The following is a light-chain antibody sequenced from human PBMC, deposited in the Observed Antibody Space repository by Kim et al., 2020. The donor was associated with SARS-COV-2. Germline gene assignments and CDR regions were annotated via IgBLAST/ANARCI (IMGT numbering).Light chain of an antibody. J-gene: IGKJ1*01. CDR2: DAS. V-gene: IGKV1-39*01. Sequence: ASVGDRVTITCPASQTISNYLNWYQEIPGKAPKLLIYDASSLQSGVPSRFSGSGSGTDFTLTISSLQAEDFATYHCQQSYISPVTFGQGTKVDIK. CDR3: QQSYISPVT. CDR1: QTISNY.